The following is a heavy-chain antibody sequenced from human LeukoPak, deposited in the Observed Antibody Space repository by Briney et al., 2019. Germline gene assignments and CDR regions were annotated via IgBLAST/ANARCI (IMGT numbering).Heavy chain of an antibody. J-gene: IGHJ5*02. CDR3: ARTAEEYSSSWYWFDP. Sequence: SETLSLTCAVYGGSFSAYYWSWIRQPPGKGLEWIGYIYYSGSTNYNPSLKSRVTISVDTSKNQFSLKLSSVTAADTAVHYCARTAEEYSSSWYWFDPWGQGTLVTVSS. CDR1: GGSFSAYY. D-gene: IGHD6-13*01. CDR2: IYYSGST. V-gene: IGHV4-59*01.